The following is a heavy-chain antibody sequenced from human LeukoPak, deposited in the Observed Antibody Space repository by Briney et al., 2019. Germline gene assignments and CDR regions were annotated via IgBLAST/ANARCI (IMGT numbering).Heavy chain of an antibody. CDR3: AREDDGNTDDAFDI. CDR2: THYSGIT. J-gene: IGHJ3*02. D-gene: IGHD4-23*01. CDR1: GGSISGSSNY. Sequence: SETLSLTCTVSGGSISGSSNYWGCIRQPPGKGLEWIGSTHYSGITYYNPSLKSRVTLSVDTSKNQISLKVSSVTAADTSVYYCAREDDGNTDDAFDIWGQGTMVTVSS. V-gene: IGHV4-39*02.